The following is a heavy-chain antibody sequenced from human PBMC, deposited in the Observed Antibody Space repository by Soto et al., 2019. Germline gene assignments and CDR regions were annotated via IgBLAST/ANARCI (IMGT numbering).Heavy chain of an antibody. D-gene: IGHD5-18*01. V-gene: IGHV3-30-3*01. Sequence: QVQLVESGGGVVQPGRSLRLSCAASGFTFSSYAMHWVRQAPGKGLEWVAVISYDGSNKYYADSVKGRFTISRDNSKNTLYLQMNSLRAEDTAVYYCAREEAPPIVDTAMVANPGDHNWFDPWGQGTLVTVSS. CDR2: ISYDGSNK. CDR3: AREEAPPIVDTAMVANPGDHNWFDP. CDR1: GFTFSSYA. J-gene: IGHJ5*02.